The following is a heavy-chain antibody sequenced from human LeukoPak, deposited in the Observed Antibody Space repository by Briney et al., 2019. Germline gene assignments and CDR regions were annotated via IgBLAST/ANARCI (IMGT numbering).Heavy chain of an antibody. V-gene: IGHV1-69*13. J-gene: IGHJ4*02. CDR1: GGTFSSYA. CDR2: IIPIFGTA. CDR3: AGWYYYDSSGYYTY. D-gene: IGHD3-22*01. Sequence: GASVKVSCKASGGTFSSYAISWVRQAPGQGLEWMGGIIPIFGTANYAQKFQGRVTITADESTSTAYMELSSLRSEDTAVYYCAGWYYYDSSGYYTYWGQGTLVTVSS.